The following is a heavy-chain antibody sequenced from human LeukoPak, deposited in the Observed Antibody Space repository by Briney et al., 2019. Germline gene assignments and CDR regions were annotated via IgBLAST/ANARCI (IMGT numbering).Heavy chain of an antibody. CDR3: ARAHPISHYCSSTSCYTRPNWFDP. J-gene: IGHJ5*02. CDR2: IYYSGST. V-gene: IGHV4-59*01. Sequence: SETLSLTCTVSGGSISSYYWSWIRQPPGKGLEWIGYIYYSGSTNYNPSLKSRVTISVDTSKNQFSLKLSSVAAADTAVYYCARAHPISHYCSSTSCYTRPNWFDPWGQGTLVTVSS. CDR1: GGSISSYY. D-gene: IGHD2-2*02.